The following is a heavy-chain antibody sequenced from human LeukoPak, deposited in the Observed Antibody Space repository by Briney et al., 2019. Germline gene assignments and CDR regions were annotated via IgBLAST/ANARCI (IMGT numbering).Heavy chain of an antibody. D-gene: IGHD2-2*01. Sequence: GASVKVSCKASGYTFTSYAISWVRQAPGQGLEWMGGIIPIFGTANYAQKFQGRVTITADESTSTAYMELSSLRSEDTAVYYCARGGYCSSTSCYNWFDPWGQGTLVTVSS. J-gene: IGHJ5*02. CDR3: ARGGYCSSTSCYNWFDP. V-gene: IGHV1-69*13. CDR1: GYTFTSYA. CDR2: IIPIFGTA.